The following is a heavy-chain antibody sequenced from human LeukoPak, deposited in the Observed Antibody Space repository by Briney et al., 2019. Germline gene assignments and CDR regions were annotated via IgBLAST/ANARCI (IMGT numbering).Heavy chain of an antibody. CDR3: ARGQGGDFDY. J-gene: IGHJ4*02. D-gene: IGHD4-17*01. CDR2: INHSGST. Sequence: SETLSLTCAVYGGSFSGYYWSWIRQPPGKGLEWIGEINHSGSTNYNPSLKSRVTISVDPSKNQFSLRLSSVTAADTAVYYCARGQGGDFDYWGQGTLVTVSS. V-gene: IGHV4-34*01. CDR1: GGSFSGYY.